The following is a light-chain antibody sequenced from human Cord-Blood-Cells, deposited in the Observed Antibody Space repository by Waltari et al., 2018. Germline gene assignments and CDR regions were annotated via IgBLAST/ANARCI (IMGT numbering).Light chain of an antibody. V-gene: IGKV1-39*01. CDR3: QQSYSTPPT. CDR2: AAS. CDR1: QSISSY. J-gene: IGKJ2*01. Sequence: IQMTQSPSSLYASVGDRVTITCRASQSISSYLNWYQQKPGKAPKLLIYAASSLQSGVPSRFSGSGSGTDFTLTISSLQPEDFATYYCQQSYSTPPTFGQGTKLGIK.